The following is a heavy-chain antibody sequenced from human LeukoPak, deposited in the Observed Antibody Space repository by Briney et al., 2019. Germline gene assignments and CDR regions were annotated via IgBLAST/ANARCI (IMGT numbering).Heavy chain of an antibody. CDR1: GFTFSSYG. CDR3: AKGRGYYYYNMDV. V-gene: IGHV3-33*06. CDR2: IWYDGTNK. Sequence: GGSLRLSCAASGFTFSSYGMHWVRQAPGKGLEWVAVIWYDGTNKYYADSVKGRSTISRDNSKNTLYLQMNSLRAEDTAVYYCAKGRGYYYYNMDVWGKGTTVTVSS. J-gene: IGHJ6*03.